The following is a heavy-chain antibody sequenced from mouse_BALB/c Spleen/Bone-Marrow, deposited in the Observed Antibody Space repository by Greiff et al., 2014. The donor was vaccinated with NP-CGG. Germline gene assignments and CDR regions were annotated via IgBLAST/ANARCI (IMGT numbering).Heavy chain of an antibody. Sequence: EVQVVESGGDLVKPGGSLKLSCAASGFTFSSYGMSWGRQTPDKRLEWVATISSGGSNTYYPDSVKGRFTISRDNAKNTLFLQMSSLKSEDTAMYYCARHQRDYAMDYWGQGTSVTVSS. CDR2: ISSGGSNT. V-gene: IGHV5-6*01. CDR1: GFTFSSYG. J-gene: IGHJ4*01. CDR3: ARHQRDYAMDY.